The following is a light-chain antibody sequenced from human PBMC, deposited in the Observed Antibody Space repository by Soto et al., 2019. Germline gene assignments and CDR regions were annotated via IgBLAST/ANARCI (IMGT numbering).Light chain of an antibody. J-gene: IGLJ2*01. V-gene: IGLV1-44*01. CDR1: SSNIGRNT. CDR2: SNN. Sequence: QSVLTQPPSASGTPGQRVTISCSGSSSNIGRNTVNWYQQLPGTAPKLLIYSNNQRPSGVPDRFSGSKSGTSASLAISGLQSEDEADYYCATWDDSLNAVVFGGRTKLTVL. CDR3: ATWDDSLNAVV.